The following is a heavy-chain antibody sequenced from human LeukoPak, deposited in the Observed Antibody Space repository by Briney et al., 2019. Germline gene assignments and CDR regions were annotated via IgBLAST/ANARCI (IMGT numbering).Heavy chain of an antibody. J-gene: IGHJ4*02. CDR1: GFSFSSXX. Sequence: PGGSLRLSCXASGFSFSSXXXXXXXQAXXXXLXXXXTISSGTGSYIYYADSVRGRFTISRXNAKNSLYLQMNSLRAEDTAVYYCARCSGVFGSSGYWGQGTLVTVSS. D-gene: IGHD6-6*01. CDR3: ARCSGVFGSSGY. CDR2: ISSGTGSYI. V-gene: IGHV3-21*01.